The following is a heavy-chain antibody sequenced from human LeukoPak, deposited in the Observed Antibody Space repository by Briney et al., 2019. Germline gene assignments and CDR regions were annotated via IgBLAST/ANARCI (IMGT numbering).Heavy chain of an antibody. D-gene: IGHD6-13*01. J-gene: IGHJ4*02. CDR2: IRYDGSNK. CDR1: EFTFSSYG. V-gene: IGHV3-30*02. CDR3: AKDFGAVAGIFDY. Sequence: GGSLRLSCAASEFTFSSYGMHWVRQAPGKGLEWVAFIRYDGSNKYYADSVKGRFTISRDNSKNTLYLQMNSLRAEDTAVYYCAKDFGAVAGIFDYWGQGTLVTVSS.